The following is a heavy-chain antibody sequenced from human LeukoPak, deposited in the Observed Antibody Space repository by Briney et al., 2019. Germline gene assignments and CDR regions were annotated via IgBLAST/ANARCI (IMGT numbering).Heavy chain of an antibody. CDR2: IYSGGST. Sequence: GGSLRLSCAASGFTVSSNYMSWVRQAPGKGLEWVSVIYSGGSTYYADSVKGRFTISRDNPKNTLYLQMNSLRAEDTAVYYCASGIVGARALRYWGQGTLVTVSS. J-gene: IGHJ4*02. CDR1: GFTVSSNY. D-gene: IGHD1-26*01. CDR3: ASGIVGARALRY. V-gene: IGHV3-53*01.